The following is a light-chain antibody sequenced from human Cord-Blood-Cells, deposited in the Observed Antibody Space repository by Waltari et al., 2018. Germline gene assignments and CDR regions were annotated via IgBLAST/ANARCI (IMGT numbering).Light chain of an antibody. V-gene: IGLV1-47*01. J-gene: IGLJ3*02. CDR2: RNN. Sequence: QSVLTQPPSASGTPGQRVTISCSGSRSNIGSNSVYWYQQLPGPAPKLLIYRNNQRPSGVPDRFSGSKSGTSASLAISGLRSEDEADYYCAAWDDSLRGVFGGGTKLTVL. CDR3: AAWDDSLRGV. CDR1: RSNIGSNS.